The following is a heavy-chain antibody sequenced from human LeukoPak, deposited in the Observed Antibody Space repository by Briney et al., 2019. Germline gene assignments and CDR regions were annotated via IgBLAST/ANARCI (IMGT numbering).Heavy chain of an antibody. J-gene: IGHJ3*02. CDR3: ARRGLNKVFDI. CDR1: GDSIRTYS. V-gene: IGHV4-59*08. D-gene: IGHD3/OR15-3a*01. Sequence: SETLSLTCTVSGDSIRTYSWSWIRQSPGKGLEWIGYIDYTGSTNYNPSLKSRVTISVDTSKNQFSLKLSSVTAADTAAYYCARRGLNKVFDIWGQGTMVTVSS. CDR2: IDYTGST.